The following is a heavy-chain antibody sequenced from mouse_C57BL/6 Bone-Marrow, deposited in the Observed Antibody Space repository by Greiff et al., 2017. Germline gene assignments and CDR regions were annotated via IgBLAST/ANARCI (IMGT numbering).Heavy chain of an antibody. Sequence: QVQLQQSGPELVKPGASVKISCKASGYAFSSSWWNWLKKRPGKGLEGIGRIYPGDGDTNYNGKFKGKATLTADKSSSTAYMQLSCLTSEDSAVYFCARWPGRDYWGQGTTLTVSS. CDR2: IYPGDGDT. V-gene: IGHV1-82*01. J-gene: IGHJ2*01. CDR3: ARWPGRDY. CDR1: GYAFSSSW.